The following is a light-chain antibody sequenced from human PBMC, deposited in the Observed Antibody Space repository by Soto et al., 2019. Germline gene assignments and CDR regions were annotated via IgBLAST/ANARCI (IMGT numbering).Light chain of an antibody. CDR2: DVT. CDR3: SSYTSNSTSYV. Sequence: QSALTQPASVSGSPGQSITISCTGTSSDVGGYNYVSWYQQHPGKAPKLMIYDVTNRPSGVSSRFSGSKSGNTASLTISGLQAEDEADYYCSSYTSNSTSYVFGPGTKVPS. CDR1: SSDVGGYNY. V-gene: IGLV2-14*01. J-gene: IGLJ1*01.